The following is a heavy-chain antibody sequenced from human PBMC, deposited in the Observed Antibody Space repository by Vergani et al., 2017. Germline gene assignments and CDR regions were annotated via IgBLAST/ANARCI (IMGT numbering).Heavy chain of an antibody. CDR3: AKDISIRGYSSGDY. V-gene: IGHV3-30*02. J-gene: IGHJ4*02. D-gene: IGHD6-19*01. CDR1: GFTLNTYG. Sequence: QVQILQSGGGVVQPGGSPRLSCTLSGFTLNTYGIHWVRQAPGKGLEWVSFIRYDGSSEYYGDSVKGRFTISRDNSKNSLYLQMNSLRTEDTAFYYCAKDISIRGYSSGDYWGQGTLVTVSP. CDR2: IRYDGSSE.